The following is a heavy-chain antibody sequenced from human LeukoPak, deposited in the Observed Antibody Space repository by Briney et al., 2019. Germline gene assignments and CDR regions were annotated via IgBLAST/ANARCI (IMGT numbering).Heavy chain of an antibody. CDR2: INDSGGNA. V-gene: IGHV3-23*01. CDR1: GFTFSSYA. CDR3: AKTSAGIRGGYFDY. Sequence: HAGGSLRLSCAASGFTFSSYAMSWVRQAPGKGLEWVSLINDSGGNAHHADSVKGRFTISRDNSKNTLFLQMSSLRAEDTAVYYCAKTSAGIRGGYFDYWGQGTLVTVSS. D-gene: IGHD3-10*01. J-gene: IGHJ4*02.